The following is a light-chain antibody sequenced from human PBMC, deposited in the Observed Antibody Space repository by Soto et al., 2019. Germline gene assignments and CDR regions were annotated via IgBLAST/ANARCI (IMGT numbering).Light chain of an antibody. CDR1: NSNIGSNP. CDR3: AAWDDSLSGFWV. V-gene: IGLV1-44*01. Sequence: QPVLTQPPSASGTPGQRVTISCSGSNSNIGSNPVNWYQQLPGMAPKLLMYSNNQRPSGVPDRFSGSKSGTSVYLAISGLQSEDEADYYCAAWDDSLSGFWVFGGGTQLTVL. CDR2: SNN. J-gene: IGLJ3*02.